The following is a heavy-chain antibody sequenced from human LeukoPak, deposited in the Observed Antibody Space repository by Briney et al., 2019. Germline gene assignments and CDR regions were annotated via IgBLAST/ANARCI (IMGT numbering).Heavy chain of an antibody. J-gene: IGHJ3*01. V-gene: IGHV5-51*01. Sequence: GESLKISCKGSGYRFSAYWIAWVRQMPGKGLEWMGIIYPDDSDPRYSLSFQGQVTISADKSVSTAYLQWSSLKASDTAMYFCARPNITSYYDSRGYDAFDVWGQGTIVTVSS. D-gene: IGHD3-22*01. CDR2: IYPDDSDP. CDR3: ARPNITSYYDSRGYDAFDV. CDR1: GYRFSAYW.